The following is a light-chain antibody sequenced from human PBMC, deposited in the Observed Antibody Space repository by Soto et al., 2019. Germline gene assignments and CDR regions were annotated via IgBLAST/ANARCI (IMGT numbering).Light chain of an antibody. CDR3: CSYAGSDIMI. Sequence: QAVVTQPASVSGSPGQSITISCTGTNSNIGSYDLVSWFQKHPGEAPKLVIFEAFKRPSGVSNRFSASKSGNTASLTISGLQAEDEADYYCCSYAGSDIMIFGGGTKVTVL. CDR2: EAF. CDR1: NSNIGSYDL. J-gene: IGLJ2*01. V-gene: IGLV2-23*01.